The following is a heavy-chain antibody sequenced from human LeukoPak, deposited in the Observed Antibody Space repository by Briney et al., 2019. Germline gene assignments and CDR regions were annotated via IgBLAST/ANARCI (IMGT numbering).Heavy chain of an antibody. CDR2: IRYDGSNE. CDR1: GFTFSSYS. V-gene: IGHV3-30*02. CDR3: APWDYGGTLGPDY. Sequence: GGSLRLSCAASGFTFSSYSMNWVGQAPGKGLGWGAFIRYDGSNEYYADSVESRCTSCRDNSKNTLYLQMNSLRAEDTAVYYCAPWDYGGTLGPDYWGQGTLVTVSS. J-gene: IGHJ4*02. D-gene: IGHD4-23*01.